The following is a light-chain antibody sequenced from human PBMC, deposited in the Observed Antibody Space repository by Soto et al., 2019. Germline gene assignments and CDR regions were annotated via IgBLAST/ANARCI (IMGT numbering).Light chain of an antibody. J-gene: IGLJ2*01. V-gene: IGLV4-69*01. CDR3: QTWGTGIVV. CDR2: LNSDGSH. CDR1: SGHSSYA. Sequence: QLVLTQSPFASASLGASVTLTCTLSSGHSSYAIAWHQQQPEKGPRFLMKLNSDGSHSKGDGIPDRFSGSSSGAARYLTISSLQPEDEADYYCQTWGTGIVVFGGGTKLTVL.